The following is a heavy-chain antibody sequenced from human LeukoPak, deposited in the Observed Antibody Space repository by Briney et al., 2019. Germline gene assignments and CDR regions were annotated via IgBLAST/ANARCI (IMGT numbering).Heavy chain of an antibody. CDR3: ARAGYYDSSGHDY. CDR1: GFTFSSYW. V-gene: IGHV3-7*01. J-gene: IGHJ4*02. Sequence: GGSLRLSCAASGFTFSSYWMSWVRQAPGKGLEWVANIKQDGSEKYYVDSVKGRFTISRDNAKNSLYLQMNSLRAEDTAVYYCARAGYYDSSGHDYWGQGTLVTVSS. CDR2: IKQDGSEK. D-gene: IGHD3-22*01.